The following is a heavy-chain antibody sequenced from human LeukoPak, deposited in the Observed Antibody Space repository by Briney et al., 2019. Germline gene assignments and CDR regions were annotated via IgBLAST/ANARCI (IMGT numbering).Heavy chain of an antibody. Sequence: ASVKVSCKASGYTFTGYYMHWVRQAPGQGLEWMGWINPNSGGTDHAQKFQGRVTMTRDTSISTAYMELSRLRSDDTAVYYCARDRPLDADDYYGFYYFDYWGQGTLVTVSS. CDR1: GYTFTGYY. V-gene: IGHV1-2*02. CDR2: INPNSGGT. CDR3: ARDRPLDADDYYGFYYFDY. D-gene: IGHD3-10*01. J-gene: IGHJ4*02.